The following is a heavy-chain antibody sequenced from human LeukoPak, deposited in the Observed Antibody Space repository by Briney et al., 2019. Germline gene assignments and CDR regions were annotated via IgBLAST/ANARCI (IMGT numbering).Heavy chain of an antibody. J-gene: IGHJ5*02. D-gene: IGHD6-19*01. CDR3: ARQIGSSGWYLVLDWFDP. CDR1: GYTFTSYG. Sequence: EASVKVSCKASGYTFTSYGISWVRQAPGQGLEWMGWISAYNGNTNYAQKLQGRVTMTTDTSTSTAYMELRSLRSDDTAVYYCARQIGSSGWYLVLDWFDPWGQGTLVTVSS. CDR2: ISAYNGNT. V-gene: IGHV1-18*01.